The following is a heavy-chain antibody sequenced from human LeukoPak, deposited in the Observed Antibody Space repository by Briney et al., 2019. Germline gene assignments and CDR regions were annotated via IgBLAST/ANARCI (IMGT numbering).Heavy chain of an antibody. CDR3: ARRIAAAWGNWFDP. J-gene: IGHJ5*02. CDR1: GGSFSGYY. Sequence: SETLSLTCAVYGGSFSGYYWSWIRQPPGKGLEWIGYIYYSGSTNYNPSLKSRVTISVDTSKNQFSLKLSSVTAADTAVYYCARRIAAAWGNWFDPWGQGTLVTVSS. CDR2: IYYSGST. V-gene: IGHV4-59*01. D-gene: IGHD6-13*01.